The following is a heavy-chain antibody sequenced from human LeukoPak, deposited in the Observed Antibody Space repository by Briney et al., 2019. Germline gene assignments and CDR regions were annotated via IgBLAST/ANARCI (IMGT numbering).Heavy chain of an antibody. CDR1: GFTFSSYS. Sequence: GGSLRLSCAASGFTFSSYSMNWVRQAPGKGLEWVLSISSSSSYIYYADSVKGRFTISRDNAKNSLYLQMNSLRAEDTAVYYCARDIYYDSSGYYGSVYWGQGTLVTVSS. V-gene: IGHV3-21*01. CDR3: ARDIYYDSSGYYGSVY. CDR2: ISSSSSYI. D-gene: IGHD3-22*01. J-gene: IGHJ4*02.